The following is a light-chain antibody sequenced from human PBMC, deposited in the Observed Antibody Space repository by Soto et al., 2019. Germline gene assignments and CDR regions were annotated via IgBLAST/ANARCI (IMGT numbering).Light chain of an antibody. J-gene: IGKJ3*01. CDR1: QGISSY. CDR2: AAS. V-gene: IGKV1-9*01. CDR3: QQLNSYPPAFT. Sequence: DIQLTQSPSFLSASVGDRVTITCRASQGISSYLAWYQQKPGKAPKLLIYAASTLQSGVPSRFSGSGSGTEFTLTISSLQPEDFATYYCQQLNSYPPAFTFGPGTKVDIE.